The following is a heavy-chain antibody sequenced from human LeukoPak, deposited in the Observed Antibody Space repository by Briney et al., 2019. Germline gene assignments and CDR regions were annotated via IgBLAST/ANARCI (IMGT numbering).Heavy chain of an antibody. CDR3: AREVYHYDSSGYYIDY. Sequence: PSETLSLTCTVSGGSISSYYWSWIRQLPGKGLEWIGYIYYSGSTNYNPSLKSRVTISVDTSKNQFSLKLSSVTAADTAVYYCAREVYHYDSSGYYIDYWGQGTLVTVSS. J-gene: IGHJ4*02. CDR1: GGSISSYY. D-gene: IGHD3-22*01. V-gene: IGHV4-59*01. CDR2: IYYSGST.